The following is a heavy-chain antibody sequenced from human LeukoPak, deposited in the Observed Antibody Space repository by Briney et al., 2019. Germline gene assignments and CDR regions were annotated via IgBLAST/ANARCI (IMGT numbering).Heavy chain of an antibody. D-gene: IGHD5-24*01. J-gene: IGHJ4*02. CDR2: LDPEDGET. CDR3: ARAPDGYNTALDY. V-gene: IGHV1-24*01. Sequence: EASVKVSRTVSGYTLTELSMHWVRQAPGKGLEWMGGLDPEDGETIYAQKFQGRVTMTEDTSTDTAYMELSSLRSEDTAVYYCARAPDGYNTALDYWGQGTLVTVSS. CDR1: GYTLTELS.